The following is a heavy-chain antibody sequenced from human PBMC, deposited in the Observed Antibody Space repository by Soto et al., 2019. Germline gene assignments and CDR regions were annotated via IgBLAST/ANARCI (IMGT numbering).Heavy chain of an antibody. J-gene: IGHJ6*02. CDR3: ARSWSGSTSGRVDV. CDR1: GRTFEDYV. D-gene: IGHD3-3*01. Sequence: SLRLYCIVSGRTFEDYVMHWVRQAPGKGLEWVAHINWNGYSIGYGDSVRGRFTISRDNAKNSLYLQMSSLRPEDTGLYYCARSWSGSTSGRVDVWGQGTTVTVS. CDR2: INWNGYSI. V-gene: IGHV3-9*01.